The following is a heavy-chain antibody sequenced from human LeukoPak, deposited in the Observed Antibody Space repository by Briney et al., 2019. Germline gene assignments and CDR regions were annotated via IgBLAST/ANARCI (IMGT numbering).Heavy chain of an antibody. CDR3: ARGPPYYFDAQPPNWFDP. D-gene: IGHD3-9*01. CDR2: ISAYNGNT. CDR1: GYTFTSYG. J-gene: IGHJ5*02. V-gene: IGHV1-18*01. Sequence: GTSVKASCKASGYTFTSYGISWVRQAPGQRLEWMGWISAYNGNTNYAQKLQGRVTMTTDTSTSTAYMELRSLRSDDTAVYYCARGPPYYFDAQPPNWFDPWGQGTLVIVSS.